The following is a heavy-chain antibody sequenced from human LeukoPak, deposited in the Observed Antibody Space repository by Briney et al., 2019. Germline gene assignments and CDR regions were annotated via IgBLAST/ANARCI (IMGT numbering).Heavy chain of an antibody. Sequence: SETLSLTCTVSGGSISSYYWSWIRQPAGKGLEWIGRIYTSGSANYNPSFKRRVTIFVNNHKNHFSLKLSSLTTADTAVYHFARGRRDGYLFDYWGQGTLVTVSS. CDR3: ARGRRDGYLFDY. CDR1: GGSISSYY. CDR2: IYTSGSA. J-gene: IGHJ4*02. D-gene: IGHD5-24*01. V-gene: IGHV4-4*07.